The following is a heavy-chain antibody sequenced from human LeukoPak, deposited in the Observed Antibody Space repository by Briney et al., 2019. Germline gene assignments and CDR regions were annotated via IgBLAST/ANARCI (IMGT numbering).Heavy chain of an antibody. D-gene: IGHD5-18*01. Sequence: TSETLSLTCAVYGGSFSGYYWSWIRQPPGKGLEWFGEINHSGSTNYNPSLKSRVTISVDTSKNQFSLKLSSVTAADTAVYYCARVGYSYGRGYGYWGQGTLVTVSS. CDR1: GGSFSGYY. CDR3: ARVGYSYGRGYGY. J-gene: IGHJ4*02. V-gene: IGHV4-34*01. CDR2: INHSGST.